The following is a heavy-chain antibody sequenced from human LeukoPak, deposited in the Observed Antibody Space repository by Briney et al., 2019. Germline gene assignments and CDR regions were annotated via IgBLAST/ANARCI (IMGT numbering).Heavy chain of an antibody. CDR1: GYTFTGYY. J-gene: IGHJ4*02. D-gene: IGHD3-10*01. CDR2: INPNSGGT. Sequence: ASVKVSCKASGYTFTGYYMHWVRQAPGQGLEWMGWINPNSGGTNYAQKFQGWVTMTRDTSISTAYMELSRLRSDDTAVYYCARDLEMVNYYGSGRLAYWGQGTLVTVSS. CDR3: ARDLEMVNYYGSGRLAY. V-gene: IGHV1-2*04.